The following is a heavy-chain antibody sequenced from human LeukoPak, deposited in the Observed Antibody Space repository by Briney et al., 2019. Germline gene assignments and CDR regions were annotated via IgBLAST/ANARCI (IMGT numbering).Heavy chain of an antibody. CDR1: GFTFSTYG. Sequence: GGSLRLSCAASGFTFSTYGMHWVRQAPGKGLEWVAVIWSDGNNRFYADSVKGRFTFSRDNSKNTLSLQMNSLRAEDTAVYYCVKERSPFDAFDIWGQGTMVAVSS. J-gene: IGHJ3*02. CDR2: IWSDGNNR. V-gene: IGHV3-33*06. CDR3: VKERSPFDAFDI.